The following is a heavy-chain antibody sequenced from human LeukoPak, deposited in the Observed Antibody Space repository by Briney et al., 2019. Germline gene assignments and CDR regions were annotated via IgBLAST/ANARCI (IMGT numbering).Heavy chain of an antibody. V-gene: IGHV3-7*01. CDR3: ARHRSGGSQDDAFDI. CDR2: IKQDGSEK. D-gene: IGHD2-15*01. J-gene: IGHJ3*02. Sequence: GGSLRLSCAASGFTFSSYWMSWVRQAPGKGLEWVANIKQDGSEKYYVDSVKGRFTISRDNAKNSLYLQMNSLRAEDTAVYYCARHRSGGSQDDAFDIWGQGTLVAVSS. CDR1: GFTFSSYW.